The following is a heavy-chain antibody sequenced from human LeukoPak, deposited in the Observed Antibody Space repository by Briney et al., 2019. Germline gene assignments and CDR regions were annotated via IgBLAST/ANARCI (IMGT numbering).Heavy chain of an antibody. Sequence: GRSLRLSCATSGFTFSNYAIHWVRQAPGKGLEWVADISFDGDNEYYADSVRGRFMIARDNSKNTVYLQTNSLTIEDTAVYYCAREPSGNFGQLVSSAEYFQHWGQGTRVTVSS. CDR2: ISFDGDNE. CDR1: GFTFSNYA. J-gene: IGHJ1*01. CDR3: AREPSGNFGQLVSSAEYFQH. D-gene: IGHD5/OR15-5a*01. V-gene: IGHV3-30-3*01.